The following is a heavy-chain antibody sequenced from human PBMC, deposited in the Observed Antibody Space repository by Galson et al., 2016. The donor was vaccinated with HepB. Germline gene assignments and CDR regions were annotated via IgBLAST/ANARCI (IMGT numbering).Heavy chain of an antibody. CDR1: GFIFNNYG. CDR2: ISYDGNNR. V-gene: IGHV3-33*08. J-gene: IGHJ6*02. CDR3: ARDRGLLHYYYGMDV. D-gene: IGHD4-17*01. Sequence: LRLSCATSGFIFNNYGINWVRQAPGKGLEWVAVISYDGNNRHYADAVKGRFTISRDSSTNTVYLQMNSLRADDTAVYFCARDRGLLHYYYGMDVWGQGTTVTVSS.